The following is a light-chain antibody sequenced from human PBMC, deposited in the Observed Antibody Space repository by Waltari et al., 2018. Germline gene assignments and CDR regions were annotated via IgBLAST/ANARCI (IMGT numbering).Light chain of an antibody. CDR3: LHLNNFPLS. Sequence: AIRMTQSPSSFSASTGNRVTITCRASQGISSYLAWYQQKPGKAPKLLIYAASTLQSGVPSRFSGSGSGTDFTLTISCLQSEDFATYYCLHLNNFPLSFGGGTKVELK. CDR1: QGISSY. J-gene: IGKJ4*01. CDR2: AAS. V-gene: IGKV1-8*01.